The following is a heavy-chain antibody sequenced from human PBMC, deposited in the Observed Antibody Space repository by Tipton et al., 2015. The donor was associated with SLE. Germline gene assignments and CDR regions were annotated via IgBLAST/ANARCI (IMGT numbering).Heavy chain of an antibody. Sequence: TLSLTCIVSGGSISSGSYYWGWIRQPPGKGLGWIGSISYSGNTLYNPSLKSQVTISVDTSKNQFSLKLSSVAAADTAMYYCAARDYVSTFAYSDWGQGTLVNVSS. J-gene: IGHJ4*02. CDR2: ISYSGNT. D-gene: IGHD2-21*01. CDR1: GGSISSGSYY. V-gene: IGHV4-39*01. CDR3: AARDYVSTFAYSD.